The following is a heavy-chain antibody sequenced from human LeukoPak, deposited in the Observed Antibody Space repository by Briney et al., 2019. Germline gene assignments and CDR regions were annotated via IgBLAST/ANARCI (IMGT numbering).Heavy chain of an antibody. CDR3: ARAGQTSSWFGISFDL. D-gene: IGHD6-13*01. CDR2: VSPDGRNE. CDR1: GFTFSHYG. Sequence: GGSLRLSCATSGFTFSHYGMHWVRQAPGKGLEWVAVVSPDGRNEDYVDSVKGRFIISRDNSKNTVYMQMNSLRAEDTAVYYCARAGQTSSWFGISFDLWGQGTLVTVSS. V-gene: IGHV3-30*05. J-gene: IGHJ5*02.